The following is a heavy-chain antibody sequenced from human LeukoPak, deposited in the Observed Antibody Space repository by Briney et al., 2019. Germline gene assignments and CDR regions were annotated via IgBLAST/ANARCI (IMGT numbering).Heavy chain of an antibody. V-gene: IGHV1-18*01. CDR2: ISAYNGNT. CDR3: ARGPIPAAYYDFWSGYWTPPSDYYGMDV. CDR1: GCTFTSYG. Sequence: GASVKVSCKASGCTFTSYGISWVRQAPGPGLEGMGWISAYNGNTNYAQKLQGRVTMTTDTSTSTAYMELRSLRSDDTAVYYCARGPIPAAYYDFWSGYWTPPSDYYGMDVWGQGTTVTVSS. D-gene: IGHD3-3*01. J-gene: IGHJ6*02.